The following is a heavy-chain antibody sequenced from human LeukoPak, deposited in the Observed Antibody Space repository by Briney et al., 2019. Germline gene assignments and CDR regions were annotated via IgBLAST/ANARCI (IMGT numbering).Heavy chain of an antibody. CDR1: GYTFTSYA. Sequence: ASVKVSCKASGYTFTSYAMHWVRQAHGQRLEWMGWINAGNGNTKYSQKFQGRVTITRDTSASTAYMELSSLRSEDTAVYYCARDRWNYYGSGSFGDYWGQGTLVTVSS. J-gene: IGHJ4*02. D-gene: IGHD3-10*01. V-gene: IGHV1-3*01. CDR3: ARDRWNYYGSGSFGDY. CDR2: INAGNGNT.